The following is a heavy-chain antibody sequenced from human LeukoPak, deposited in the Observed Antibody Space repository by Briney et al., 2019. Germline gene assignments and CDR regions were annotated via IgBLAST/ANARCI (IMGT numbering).Heavy chain of an antibody. CDR2: IYHTGSN. Sequence: SETLSLTRAVCGGSFSGYYWTWIRQPPGKGLEWIGYIYHTGSNNYSPSLKSRVTMYVDTSKNQLSLKLSSVTAEDTAMYYCARARYTNSWYAVDIWGQGTMVTVSS. CDR1: GGSFSGYY. V-gene: IGHV4-59*08. J-gene: IGHJ3*02. D-gene: IGHD6-13*01. CDR3: ARARYTNSWYAVDI.